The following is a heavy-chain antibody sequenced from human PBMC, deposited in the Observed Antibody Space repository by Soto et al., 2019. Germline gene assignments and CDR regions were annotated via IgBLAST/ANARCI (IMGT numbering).Heavy chain of an antibody. CDR1: GFTFSSYA. CDR2: ISGSGDRT. D-gene: IGHD3-22*01. CDR3: AKDGDDSRRPDSYAY. J-gene: IGHJ4*02. Sequence: GGSLRLSCAASGFTFSSYAMSWVRQAPGKGPDWVSSISGSGDRTFYADSVKGRFTISRDNSRNTLYLQMNSLRAEDTAVYYCAKDGDDSRRPDSYAYWGQGTLVTVSS. V-gene: IGHV3-23*01.